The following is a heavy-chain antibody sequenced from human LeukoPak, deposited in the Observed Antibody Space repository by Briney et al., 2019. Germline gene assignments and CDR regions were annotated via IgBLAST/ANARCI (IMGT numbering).Heavy chain of an antibody. CDR1: GLTFSGYT. CDR2: ISSSGNTI. D-gene: IGHD2-15*01. J-gene: IGHJ4*02. CDR3: ARKTPGIWYVDY. V-gene: IGHV3-48*04. Sequence: PGGSLRLSCAASGLTFSGYTMNWVRQAPGKGLECVSYISSSGNTIYYADSVKGRFTISRDNAKNSLYLQMNSLRAEDTAVYYCARKTPGIWYVDYWGQGTLVTVSS.